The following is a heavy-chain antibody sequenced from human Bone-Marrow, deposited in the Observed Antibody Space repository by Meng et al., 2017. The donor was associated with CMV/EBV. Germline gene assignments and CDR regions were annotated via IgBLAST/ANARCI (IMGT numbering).Heavy chain of an antibody. J-gene: IGHJ6*02. D-gene: IGHD3-3*01. CDR3: AKLDFWSGYYRGYYYYGMDV. CDR1: GFTFSSYA. Sequence: GGSLRLSCAASGFTFSSYAMSWVRQAPGKGLEWVSAISGSGGSTYYADSVKGRFTISRDNSKNTLYLQMNSLRAEDTAVYYCAKLDFWSGYYRGYYYYGMDVWGQGTTVTVYS. CDR2: ISGSGGST. V-gene: IGHV3-23*01.